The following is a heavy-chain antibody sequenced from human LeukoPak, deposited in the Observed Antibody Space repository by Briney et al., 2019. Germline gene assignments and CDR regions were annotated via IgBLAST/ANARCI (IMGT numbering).Heavy chain of an antibody. CDR3: ATGVPLGV. V-gene: IGHV3-21*01. Sequence: GGSLRLSCAASGFSFSDYSMNWVRQAPGKGLEWVSSISSTSGYIYYADSLKGRFTISRDNAKNSLYLQMSSLRAEDTAVYYCATGVPLGVWGQGTLVTVSS. J-gene: IGHJ4*02. CDR1: GFSFSDYS. D-gene: IGHD1-1*01. CDR2: ISSTSGYI.